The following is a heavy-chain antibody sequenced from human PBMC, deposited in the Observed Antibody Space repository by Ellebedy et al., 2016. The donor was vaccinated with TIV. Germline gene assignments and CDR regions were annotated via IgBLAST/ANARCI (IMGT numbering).Heavy chain of an antibody. CDR2: MNPNSGNT. J-gene: IGHJ4*02. D-gene: IGHD3-10*01. CDR1: GYTFTSYG. Sequence: ASVKVSCKASGYTFTSYGISWVRQAPGQGLEWMGWMNPNSGNTGYAQKFQGRVTITRNTSISTAYMELSSLRSEDTAVYYCTRHIAYYYAHWGQGTLVTVSS. V-gene: IGHV1-8*03. CDR3: TRHIAYYYAH.